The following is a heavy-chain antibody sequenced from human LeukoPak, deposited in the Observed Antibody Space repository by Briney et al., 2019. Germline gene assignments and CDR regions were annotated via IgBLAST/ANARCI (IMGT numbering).Heavy chain of an antibody. D-gene: IGHD4-11*01. Sequence: PSETLSLTCTVSGGSNSSYYWSWIRQPPGKGLEWIGYIYYSGSTNYNPSLKSRVTISVDTSKNQFSLKLSSVTAADTAVYYCAGSYDYLSWFDPWGQGTLVTVSS. CDR1: GGSNSSYY. CDR2: IYYSGST. CDR3: AGSYDYLSWFDP. J-gene: IGHJ5*02. V-gene: IGHV4-59*08.